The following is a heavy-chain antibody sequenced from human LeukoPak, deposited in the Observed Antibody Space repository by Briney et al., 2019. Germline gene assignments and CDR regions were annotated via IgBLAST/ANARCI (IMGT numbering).Heavy chain of an antibody. D-gene: IGHD3-10*01. CDR3: AKDGRSITPGL. CDR1: GFTFSSYA. CDR2: ISYDGSNK. V-gene: IGHV3-30-3*02. J-gene: IGHJ4*02. Sequence: GGSLRLSCAASGFTFSSYAMHWVRQAPGKGLEWVAVISYDGSNKYYADSVKGRFTISRDNSKNTLYLQMNSLRAEDTAVYYCAKDGRSITPGLWGLGTLVTVSS.